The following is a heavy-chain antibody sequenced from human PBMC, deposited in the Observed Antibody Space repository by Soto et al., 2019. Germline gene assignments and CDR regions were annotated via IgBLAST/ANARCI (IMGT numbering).Heavy chain of an antibody. D-gene: IGHD5-18*01. CDR3: AGVQLWLLDPLFPAASDYYYYGLDV. V-gene: IGHV4-61*01. J-gene: IGHJ6*02. Sequence: KPSETLSLTCTVSGGSVSSGSYYWSWIRQPPGKGLEWIGYIYYSGSTNYNPSLKSRVTISVDTSKNQFSLKLSSVTAADTAVYYCAGVQLWLLDPLFPAASDYYYYGLDVWGQGTTVTVSS. CDR2: IYYSGST. CDR1: GGSVSSGSYY.